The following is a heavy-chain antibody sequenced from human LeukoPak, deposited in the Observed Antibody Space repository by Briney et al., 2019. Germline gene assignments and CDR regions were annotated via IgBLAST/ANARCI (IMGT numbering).Heavy chain of an antibody. V-gene: IGHV3-7*01. CDR2: IKQDGNEK. CDR3: ARGGGTFEY. D-gene: IGHD3/OR15-3a*01. J-gene: IGHJ4*02. CDR1: GFTFSSYW. Sequence: GGSLRLSCAASGFTFSSYWMSWVRQAPGKGLEWVANIKQDGNEKNYVDSVEGRFTISRDNAKNSLYLQMDSLRAEDTAVFYCARGGGTFEYWGQGTLVTVPS.